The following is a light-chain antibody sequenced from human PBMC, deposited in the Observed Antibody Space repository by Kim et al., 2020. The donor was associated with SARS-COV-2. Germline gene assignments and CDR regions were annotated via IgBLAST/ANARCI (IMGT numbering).Light chain of an antibody. CDR2: LNSDGSH. J-gene: IGLJ3*02. Sequence: SVNTTCTLSSGHSNYAIAWHQQQPEKGPRYLMKLNSDGSHSKGDGIPDRFSGSSSGAERYLTISSLQSEDEADYYCQTWGTGILVFGGGTQLTVL. V-gene: IGLV4-69*01. CDR3: QTWGTGILV. CDR1: SGHSNYA.